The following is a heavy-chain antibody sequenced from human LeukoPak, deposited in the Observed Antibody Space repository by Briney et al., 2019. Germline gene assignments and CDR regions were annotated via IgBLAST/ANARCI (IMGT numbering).Heavy chain of an antibody. CDR3: AQNWGS. Sequence: PSGTLSLTCAVSGGSSGDWWSWPRQPPGKGLEWIGEISPGGSPTYNPSLKSRVTMSLDKSKNHFSLHLTSVTAADTAVYFCAQNWGSWGQGTLVTVSS. CDR1: GGSSGDW. V-gene: IGHV4-4*02. J-gene: IGHJ5*02. D-gene: IGHD3-16*01. CDR2: ISPGGSP.